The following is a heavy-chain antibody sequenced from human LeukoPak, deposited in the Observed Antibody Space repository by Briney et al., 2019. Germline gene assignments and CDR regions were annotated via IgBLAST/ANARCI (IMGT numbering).Heavy chain of an antibody. J-gene: IGHJ5*02. CDR3: ARGVVVVVAATEDNWFDP. D-gene: IGHD2-15*01. Sequence: GGSLRLSCAASGFTFSSYWMSWVRQAPGKGLEWVANIKQDGSEKYYVDSVKGRFTISRDNAKNSLYLQMNSLGAEDTAVYYCARGVVVVVAATEDNWFDPWGQGTLVTVSS. CDR2: IKQDGSEK. CDR1: GFTFSSYW. V-gene: IGHV3-7*01.